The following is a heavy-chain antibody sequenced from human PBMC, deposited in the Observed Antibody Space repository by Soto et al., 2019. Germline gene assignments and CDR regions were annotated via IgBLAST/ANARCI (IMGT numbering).Heavy chain of an antibody. D-gene: IGHD3-3*01. CDR3: ARDKFRSRFLEWYPSNGDYRMDV. J-gene: IGHJ6*02. V-gene: IGHV4-59*01. CDR1: GGSISSYY. Sequence: PSETLSLTYTVSGGSISSYYWSWIRQPPGKXLEWIGYIYYSGSTNYNPSLKSRVTISVDTSKNQFSLKLSSVTAADTAVYYCARDKFRSRFLEWYPSNGDYRMDVWGQGTTVTVSS. CDR2: IYYSGST.